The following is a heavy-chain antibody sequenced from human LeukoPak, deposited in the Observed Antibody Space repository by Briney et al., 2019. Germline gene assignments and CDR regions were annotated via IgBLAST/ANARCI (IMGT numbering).Heavy chain of an antibody. D-gene: IGHD2-15*01. J-gene: IGHJ4*02. CDR1: GFTFSSYA. Sequence: GGSLRLSCAASGFTFSSYAMHWVRQAPGKGLEWVAVISYDGSNKYYADSVKGRFTISRDNSKNTLYLQMNSLRAEDTAVHYCARARVAVDYWGQGTLVTVSS. CDR2: ISYDGSNK. V-gene: IGHV3-30-3*01. CDR3: ARARVAVDY.